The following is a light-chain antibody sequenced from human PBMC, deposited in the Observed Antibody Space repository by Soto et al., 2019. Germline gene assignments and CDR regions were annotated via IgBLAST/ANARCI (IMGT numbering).Light chain of an antibody. V-gene: IGLV2-23*01. CDR2: EGI. CDR3: CSYVGATTYV. CDR1: SSNIGGYNV. Sequence: QSVLTQPASVSGSPGQSITISCSGTSSNIGGYNVVSWYQQHPGKAPKVIVYEGIKRPSGVSDRFSDSTSGSTASLTISGLQAEDEAEYYCCSYVGATTYVFGSGTKLTVL. J-gene: IGLJ1*01.